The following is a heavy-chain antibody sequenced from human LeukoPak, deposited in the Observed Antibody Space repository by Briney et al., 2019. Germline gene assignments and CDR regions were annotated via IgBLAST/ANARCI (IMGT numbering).Heavy chain of an antibody. D-gene: IGHD6-13*01. CDR3: AKDNFRTAASGLDY. Sequence: GGSLRLSCAASGFXFSSYGIHWVRQAPGKGREWVAVISYDGTNKYYADSVKGRFTISRDNSKNTLYLQMNSLRAEDTAVYYCAKDNFRTAASGLDYWGQGTLVTVSS. CDR1: GFXFSSYG. J-gene: IGHJ4*02. V-gene: IGHV3-30*18. CDR2: ISYDGTNK.